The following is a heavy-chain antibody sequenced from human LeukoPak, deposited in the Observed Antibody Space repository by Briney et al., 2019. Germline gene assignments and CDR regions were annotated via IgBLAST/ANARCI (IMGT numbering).Heavy chain of an antibody. V-gene: IGHV4-61*01. D-gene: IGHD3-10*01. Sequence: PSQTLSLTCTVSGGSISSGSYYWSWIRQPPGKGLEWIGYIYYSGSTNYNPSLKSRVTISGDTSKNQFSLKLSSVTAADTAVYYCARASAVGYYYGSGEPNFDYWGQGTLVTVSS. J-gene: IGHJ4*02. CDR2: IYYSGST. CDR1: GGSISSGSYY. CDR3: ARASAVGYYYGSGEPNFDY.